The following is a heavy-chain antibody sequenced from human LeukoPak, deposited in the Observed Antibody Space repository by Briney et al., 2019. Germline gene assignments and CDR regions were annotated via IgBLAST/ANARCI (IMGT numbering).Heavy chain of an antibody. J-gene: IGHJ4*02. CDR1: GFTFSDYY. CDR2: IKSKTDGGTT. Sequence: GGSLRLSCAASGFTFSDYYMSWIRQAPGKGLEWVGRIKSKTDGGTTDYAAPVKGRFTISRDDSKNTLYLQMNSLKTEDTAVYYCTRLKLGYWGQGTLVTVSS. CDR3: TRLKLGY. V-gene: IGHV3-15*01. D-gene: IGHD3-16*01.